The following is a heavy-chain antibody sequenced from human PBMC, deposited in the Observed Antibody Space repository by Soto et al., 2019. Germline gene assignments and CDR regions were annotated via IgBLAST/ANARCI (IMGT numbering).Heavy chain of an antibody. CDR1: GFTFSSYA. CDR3: ARAGPYCSSTSCSYFDY. CDR2: LSGSGGST. V-gene: IGHV3-23*01. Sequence: GGSLRLSCAASGFTFSSYAMTWVRQTPGKGLGWVSTLSGSGGSTFYADSVKGRFTISRDNSKNTLYLQMNSLRAEDTAVFYCARAGPYCSSTSCSYFDYWGQGTLVTVSS. J-gene: IGHJ4*02. D-gene: IGHD2-2*01.